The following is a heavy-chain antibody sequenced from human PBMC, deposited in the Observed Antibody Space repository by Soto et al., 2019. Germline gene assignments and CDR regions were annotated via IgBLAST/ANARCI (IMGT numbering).Heavy chain of an antibody. J-gene: IGHJ5*02. CDR1: GFTFDDYA. CDR2: ISWNSGSI. CDR3: AKDNCISTSCYRLYNWFDP. Sequence: GGSLRLSCAASGFTFDDYAMHWVRQAPGKGLDWVSGISWNSGSIGYADSVKGRFTISRDNAKNSLYLQMNNLRAEDTAVYYCAKDNCISTSCYRLYNWFDPWGQGTLVTVSS. V-gene: IGHV3-9*01. D-gene: IGHD2-2*01.